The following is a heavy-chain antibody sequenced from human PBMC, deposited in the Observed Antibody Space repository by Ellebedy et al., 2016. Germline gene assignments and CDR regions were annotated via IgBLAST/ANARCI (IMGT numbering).Heavy chain of an antibody. Sequence: SETLSLXXAVYGGSISSGDYSWSWIRQPPGKGLEWIGYIYYSGSTYYNPSLKSRVTISVDTSKNQFSLKLSSVTAADTAVYYCARGGGYTDYWGQGTLVTVSS. CDR3: ARGGGYTDY. CDR1: GGSISSGDYS. D-gene: IGHD3-22*01. CDR2: IYYSGST. J-gene: IGHJ4*02. V-gene: IGHV4-30-4*01.